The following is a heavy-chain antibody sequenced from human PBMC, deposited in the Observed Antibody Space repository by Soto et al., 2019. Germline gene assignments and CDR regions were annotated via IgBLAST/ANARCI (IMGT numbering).Heavy chain of an antibody. V-gene: IGHV3-23*01. CDR1: GFTFGSRA. D-gene: IGHD3-10*01. CDR3: ARGSEYSYPGSRIFDF. Sequence: VQLLVSGGDLVQPGGSLRLSCVASGFTFGSRAMSWVRQAPGEGLEWVSTITDNGGDSKSADSVRGRFAISRDNSKNILYRQMNSLRAEDSAIYYCARGSEYSYPGSRIFDFWGRGTLVSVSS. J-gene: IGHJ4*02. CDR2: ITDNGGDS.